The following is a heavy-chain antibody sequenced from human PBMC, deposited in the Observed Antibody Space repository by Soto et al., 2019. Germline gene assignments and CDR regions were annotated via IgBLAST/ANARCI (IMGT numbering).Heavy chain of an antibody. V-gene: IGHV4-31*03. D-gene: IGHD1-26*01. Sequence: CTFSGGSISSGGYYWSWIRQHPGKGLEWIGYIYYSGSTYYNPSLKSRVTISVDTSKNQFSLKLSSVTAADTAVYYCARDNPTGGVGYYYYGMDVWGQGTTVTVYS. CDR2: IYYSGST. J-gene: IGHJ6*02. CDR1: GGSISSGGYY. CDR3: ARDNPTGGVGYYYYGMDV.